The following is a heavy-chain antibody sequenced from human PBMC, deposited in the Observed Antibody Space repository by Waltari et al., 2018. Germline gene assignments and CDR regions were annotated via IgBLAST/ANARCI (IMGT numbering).Heavy chain of an antibody. CDR1: GGSFRGYS. J-gene: IGHJ6*03. V-gene: IGHV4-34*01. Sequence: QVALQEWGARLVKASGALALPRRVYGGSFRGYSRGWVRQPPGKGLEWIGEINHSGSTNYNPSLKSRVTISVDTSKNQFSLKLSSVTAADTAVYYCARGRGGRYYYYYMDVWGKGTTVTISS. CDR3: ARGRGGRYYYYYMDV. CDR2: INHSGST.